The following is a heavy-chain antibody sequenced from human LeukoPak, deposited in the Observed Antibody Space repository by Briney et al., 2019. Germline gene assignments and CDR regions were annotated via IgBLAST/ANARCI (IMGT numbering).Heavy chain of an antibody. CDR3: ARARYCSGGSCYSGRWFDP. CDR2: ISAYNGNT. V-gene: IGHV1-18*01. J-gene: IGHJ5*02. D-gene: IGHD2-15*01. CDR1: GYTFTSYG. Sequence: GASVTVSCKASGYTFTSYGISWVRQAPGQGLEWMGWISAYNGNTNYAQKLQGRVTMTTDTSTSTAYMELRSLRSDDTAVYYCARARYCSGGSCYSGRWFDPWGQGTLVTVSS.